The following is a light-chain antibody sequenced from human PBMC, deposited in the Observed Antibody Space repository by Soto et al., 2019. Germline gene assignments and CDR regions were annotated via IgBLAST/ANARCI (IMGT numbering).Light chain of an antibody. CDR1: SSDVGGYNY. V-gene: IGLV2-14*03. CDR3: SSYTSGSTRVV. CDR2: DVS. J-gene: IGLJ2*01. Sequence: QSALTQPASVSGSPGQSITISCTGTSSDVGGYNYVSWYQQHPGKAPKVMSYDVSKRPSGISNRFSGSKSVNTASLTISGLQVEDEADYYSSSYTSGSTRVVFVEGIEVTVL.